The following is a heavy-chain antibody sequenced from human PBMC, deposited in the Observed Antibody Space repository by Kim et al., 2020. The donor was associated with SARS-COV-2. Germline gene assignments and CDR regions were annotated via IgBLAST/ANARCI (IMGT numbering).Heavy chain of an antibody. CDR3: ARAPFIGYDFWSGYYDSPDYGMDV. V-gene: IGHV7-4-1*02. CDR2: INTNTGNP. D-gene: IGHD3-3*01. Sequence: ASVKVSCKASGYTFTSYAMNWVRQAPGQGLEWMGWINTNTGNPTYAQGFTGRFVFSLDTSVSTAYLQISSLKAEDTAVYYCARAPFIGYDFWSGYYDSPDYGMDVWGQGTTVTVSS. J-gene: IGHJ6*02. CDR1: GYTFTSYA.